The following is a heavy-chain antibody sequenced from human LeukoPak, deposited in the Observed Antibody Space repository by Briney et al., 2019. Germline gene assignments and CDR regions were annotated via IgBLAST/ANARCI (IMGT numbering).Heavy chain of an antibody. J-gene: IGHJ4*02. CDR3: AKGDYSGSYFFDY. CDR2: ISYDGSNK. Sequence: GWSLRLSCAASGFTFSSYGMHWVRQAPGKGLEWVAVISYDGSNKYYADSVKGRFTISRDNSKNTLYLQMNSLRAEDTAVYYCAKGDYSGSYFFDYWGQGTLVTVSS. D-gene: IGHD1-26*01. CDR1: GFTFSSYG. V-gene: IGHV3-30*18.